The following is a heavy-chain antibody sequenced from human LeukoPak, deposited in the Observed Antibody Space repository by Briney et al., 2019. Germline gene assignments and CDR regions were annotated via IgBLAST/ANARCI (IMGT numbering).Heavy chain of an antibody. CDR2: IYYSRST. J-gene: IGHJ4*02. Sequence: SETLSLTCTVSGGSISNTLYYWAWIRQPRGKGLESIGSIYYSRSTYYSPSLKSRVTISVDTSKNQFSLKLTSVTAADTAVYYCARRKGFGEGYFDSWGQGTLVTVSS. D-gene: IGHD3-10*01. V-gene: IGHV4-39*01. CDR3: ARRKGFGEGYFDS. CDR1: GGSISNTLYY.